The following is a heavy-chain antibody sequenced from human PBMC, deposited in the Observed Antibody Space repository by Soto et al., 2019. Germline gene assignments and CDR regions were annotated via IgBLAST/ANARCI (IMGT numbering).Heavy chain of an antibody. CDR1: GFTFDDYA. CDR3: AREVGATYYYYGMDV. J-gene: IGHJ6*02. V-gene: IGHV3-9*01. Sequence: LRLSFAASGFTFDDYAMHWVRQAPGKGLEWVSGISWNSGSIGYADSVKGRFTIPRDNAKNSLYLQMNSLRAEDTALYYCAREVGATYYYYGMDVWGQGTTVTVSS. D-gene: IGHD1-26*01. CDR2: ISWNSGSI.